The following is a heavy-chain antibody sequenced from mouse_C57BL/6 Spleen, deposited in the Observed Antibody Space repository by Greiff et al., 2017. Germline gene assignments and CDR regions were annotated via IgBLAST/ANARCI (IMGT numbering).Heavy chain of an antibody. J-gene: IGHJ1*03. CDR1: GYSFTDYN. CDR3: ARSITTVGGWYVDV. D-gene: IGHD1-1*01. Sequence: VHVKQSGPELVKPGASVKISCKASGYSFTDYNMNWVKQSNGKSLEWIGVINPNYGTTSYNQKFKGKATLTVDQSSSTAYMQLNSLTSEDSAVYYCARSITTVGGWYVDVWGTGTTLTVSS. V-gene: IGHV1-39*01. CDR2: INPNYGTT.